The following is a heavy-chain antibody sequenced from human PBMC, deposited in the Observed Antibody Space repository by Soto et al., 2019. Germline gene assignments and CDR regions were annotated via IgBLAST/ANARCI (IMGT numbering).Heavy chain of an antibody. V-gene: IGHV3-7*03. CDR2: IKEDGSER. J-gene: IGHJ4*02. CDR3: ARDVGPVTIFGEALSGYFDF. Sequence: EVQLVESGGGLVQPGGSLRLSCAVSGFSFGNYWMSWVRQAPGKGLEWLASIKEDGSERYYLDSVKGRFTISRDNAKDSLSLQMTSLRGEDTAFYYCARDVGPVTIFGEALSGYFDFWGQVTLVTVSS. CDR1: GFSFGNYW. D-gene: IGHD3-3*01.